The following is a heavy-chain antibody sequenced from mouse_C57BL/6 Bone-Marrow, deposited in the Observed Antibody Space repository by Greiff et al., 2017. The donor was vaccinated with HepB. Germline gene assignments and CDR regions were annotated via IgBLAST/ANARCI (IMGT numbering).Heavy chain of an antibody. V-gene: IGHV1-53*01. J-gene: IGHJ2*01. CDR2: INPSNGGT. CDR1: GYTFTSYW. D-gene: IGHD3-2*02. Sequence: VKLQQPGTELVKPGASVKLSCKASGYTFTSYWMHWVKQRPGQGLEWIGNINPSNGGTNYNEKFKSKATLTVDKSSSTAYMPLSSLTSEDSAVYCCAREGSGYVTYFDYWGQGTTLTVSS. CDR3: AREGSGYVTYFDY.